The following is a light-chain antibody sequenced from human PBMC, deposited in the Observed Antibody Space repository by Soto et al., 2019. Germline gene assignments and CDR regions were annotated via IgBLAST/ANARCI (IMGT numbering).Light chain of an antibody. V-gene: IGLV2-11*01. CDR2: DVS. J-gene: IGLJ1*01. Sequence: QSVLTQPRSVSGSPGQSVTISCTGTSSDVGGYNYVSWYQQHPGKAPKVMIYDVSKRPSGVPDRFSGSKSGNTASLTISGLQSEDEADYYCCSFAGNYIYVFGTGTKVTVL. CDR3: CSFAGNYIYV. CDR1: SSDVGGYNY.